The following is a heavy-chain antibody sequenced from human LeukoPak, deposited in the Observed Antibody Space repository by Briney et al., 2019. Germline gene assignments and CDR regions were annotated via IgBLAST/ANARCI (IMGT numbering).Heavy chain of an antibody. CDR2: MNPNSGNT. D-gene: IGHD2-2*01. CDR3: ARVSCSSTSCYVYYYYGMDV. J-gene: IGHJ6*02. CDR1: GYTFTSYD. V-gene: IGHV1-8*01. Sequence: ASVKVSCTASGYTFTSYDINWVRQATGQGLEWMGWMNPNSGNTGYAQKFQGRVTMTRNTSISTAYMELSSLRSEDTAVYYCARVSCSSTSCYVYYYYGMDVWGQGTTVTVSS.